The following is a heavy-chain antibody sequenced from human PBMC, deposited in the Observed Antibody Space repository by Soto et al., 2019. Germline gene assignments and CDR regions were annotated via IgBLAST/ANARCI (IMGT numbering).Heavy chain of an antibody. V-gene: IGHV4-61*08. D-gene: IGHD2-2*01. Sequence: PSETLSLTCTVSGDSVSSGGFYWSWIRQSPWKGLEYIGYIYYSGATNYNPSLKSRVTISVDLSKNQFSLNLKSVTAADTAVYFCARGQYQLLSSIPFRFKPWGQGTPVIVSS. CDR3: ARGQYQLLSSIPFRFKP. J-gene: IGHJ5*02. CDR1: GDSVSSGGFY. CDR2: IYYSGAT.